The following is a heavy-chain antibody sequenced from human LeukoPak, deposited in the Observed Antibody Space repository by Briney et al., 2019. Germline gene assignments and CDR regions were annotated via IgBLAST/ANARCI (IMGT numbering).Heavy chain of an antibody. CDR2: IKSKSAGGTT. V-gene: IGHV3-15*01. Sequence: GGSLRLSCAASGFGFSGTWMSWVRQAPGKGLEWVGRIKSKSAGGTTDYAAPVQGRFTISRDDSKNTIYLQMDSLKTEDTAVSSCTADRYGSGSYYLAFWGQGTLVTVSS. CDR1: GFGFSGTW. CDR3: TADRYGSGSYYLAF. D-gene: IGHD3-10*01. J-gene: IGHJ4*02.